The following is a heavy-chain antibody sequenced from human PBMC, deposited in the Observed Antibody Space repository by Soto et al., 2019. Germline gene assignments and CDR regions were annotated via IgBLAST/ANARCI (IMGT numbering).Heavy chain of an antibody. D-gene: IGHD6-6*01. J-gene: IGHJ3*02. CDR3: ASDEGSSSGNDAFDI. CDR2: IYYSGST. V-gene: IGHV4-59*01. CDR1: GGSISSYY. Sequence: SETLSLTCTVSGGSISSYYWSWIRQPPGKGLEWIGYIYYSGSTNYDPSRKSRVTISVDTSKNHFSLKLSSVTAADTAVYHCASDEGSSSGNDAFDIWGQGTMVTVSS.